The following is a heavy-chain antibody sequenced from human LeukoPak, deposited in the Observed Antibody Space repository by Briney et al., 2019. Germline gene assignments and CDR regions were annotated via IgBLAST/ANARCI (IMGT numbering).Heavy chain of an antibody. Sequence: SETLSLTCTVSGGSISTSAYYWGWIRQPPGRGLEWIGNIYYSGSTYYNPSLKSRVTISVDTSKNQFSLKLSSVTAADTAVYYCATGRDALDAFDIWGQGTMVTVSS. CDR2: IYYSGST. V-gene: IGHV4-39*01. CDR1: GGSISTSAYY. CDR3: ATGRDALDAFDI. J-gene: IGHJ3*02.